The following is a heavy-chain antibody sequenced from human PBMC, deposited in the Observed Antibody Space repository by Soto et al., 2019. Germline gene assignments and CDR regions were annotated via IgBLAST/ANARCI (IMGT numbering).Heavy chain of an antibody. CDR2: ISSSSSYI. D-gene: IGHD3-16*01. J-gene: IGHJ4*02. CDR1: GFTFSSYS. CDR3: ARGGGNPLKASLQFDY. V-gene: IGHV3-21*01. Sequence: GGSLRLSCAASGFTFSSYSMNWVRQAPGKGLEWVSSISSSSSYIYYADSVKGRFTISRDNAKNSLYLQMNSLRAEDTAVYYCARGGGNPLKASLQFDYWGQGTLVTVSS.